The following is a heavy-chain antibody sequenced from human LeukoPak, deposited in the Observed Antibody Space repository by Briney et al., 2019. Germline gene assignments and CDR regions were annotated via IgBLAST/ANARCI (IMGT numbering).Heavy chain of an antibody. Sequence: SETLSLTCAVYGWSFSGYYWSWIRQPPGKGLEWIGEINHSGSTNYNPSLKSLLTISVDTSNNQFSLKLSSVTAADTAVYYCASRNSYGSYYWGQGTLVTVSS. V-gene: IGHV4-34*01. J-gene: IGHJ4*02. CDR2: INHSGST. CDR1: GWSFSGYY. D-gene: IGHD5-18*01. CDR3: ASRNSYGSYY.